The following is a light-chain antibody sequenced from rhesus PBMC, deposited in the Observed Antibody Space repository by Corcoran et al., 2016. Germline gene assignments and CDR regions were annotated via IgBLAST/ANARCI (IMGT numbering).Light chain of an antibody. CDR2: EVS. CDR3: MQALEFPYS. V-gene: IGKV2-104*02. J-gene: IGKJ2*01. CDR1: QSLLDSEDGNTY. Sequence: DIVMTQTPLSLPVTPGEPASISCRSSQSLLDSEDGNTYLDWYLQKPCQSPQILSYEVSNRGAGVPDRFSGSGSDTDFTLKISRVEAEDVGVYYCMQALEFPYSFGQGTKVEIK.